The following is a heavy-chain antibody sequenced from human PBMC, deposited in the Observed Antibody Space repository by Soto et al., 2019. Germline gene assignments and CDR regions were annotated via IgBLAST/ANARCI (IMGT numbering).Heavy chain of an antibody. CDR3: ARQVEDGYSFAYHY. CDR1: GYSFASYW. V-gene: IGHV5-51*01. CDR2: IYPGDSDT. Sequence: PGESLNISCKGSGYSFASYWIGWVRPMPGKGLEWMGIIYPGDSDTRYSPSFQGQVTISADKSISTAYLHWSSLKASDSAMYYCARQVEDGYSFAYHYWGQGTQVTVSS. D-gene: IGHD5-18*01. J-gene: IGHJ4*02.